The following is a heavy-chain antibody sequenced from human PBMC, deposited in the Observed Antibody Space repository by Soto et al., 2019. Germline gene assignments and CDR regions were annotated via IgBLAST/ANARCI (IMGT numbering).Heavy chain of an antibody. Sequence: GGSLRLSCAASGFTVSSNYMSWVRQAPGKGLEWVSVIYSGGSTYYADSVKGRFTIYRDNSKNTLYLQMNSLRAEDTAVYYCAREGRITIFGADYYYYGMDVWGQGTTVTVSS. CDR3: AREGRITIFGADYYYYGMDV. CDR1: GFTVSSNY. J-gene: IGHJ6*02. D-gene: IGHD3-3*01. CDR2: IYSGGST. V-gene: IGHV3-53*01.